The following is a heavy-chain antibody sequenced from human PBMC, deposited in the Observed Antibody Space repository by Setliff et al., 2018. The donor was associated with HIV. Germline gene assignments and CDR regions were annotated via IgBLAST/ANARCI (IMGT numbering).Heavy chain of an antibody. D-gene: IGHD3-16*01. CDR2: IFYTGTP. J-gene: IGHJ4*02. V-gene: IGHV4-4*07. CDR1: GDSIGDYY. CDR3: ARGVWTATGKPFYFDH. Sequence: SETLSLTCTVSGDSIGDYYWTWIRQPAGKGPEWIGLIFYTGTPSYNYSLDGRVTLSVDSSKKTFSLSLRSVTAADTAVYFCARGVWTATGKPFYFDHWGQGKLVTVSS.